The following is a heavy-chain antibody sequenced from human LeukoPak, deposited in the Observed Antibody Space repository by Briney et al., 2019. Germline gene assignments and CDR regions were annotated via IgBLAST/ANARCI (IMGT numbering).Heavy chain of an antibody. D-gene: IGHD6-6*01. CDR2: ISHSGTT. J-gene: IGHJ4*02. CDR3: ARARFDY. Sequence: PSETLSLTCAVSGYSISSGNYWGWIRQPPGKGLEWIGTISHSGTTYYNPSLKSRVTISLDASKNQFSLKLSSVTAADTAVYYCARARFDYWGQGTLVTVSS. V-gene: IGHV4-38-2*01. CDR1: GYSISSGNY.